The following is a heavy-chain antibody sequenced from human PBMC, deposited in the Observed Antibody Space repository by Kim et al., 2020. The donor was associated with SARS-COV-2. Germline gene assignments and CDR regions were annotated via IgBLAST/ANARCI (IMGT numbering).Heavy chain of an antibody. D-gene: IGHD3-22*01. Sequence: VKGRFTIARDNSKNTLYLQMNSLRAEDTAVYYCAKREGYYDSSGYYPFDYWGQGTLVTVSS. CDR3: AKREGYYDSSGYYPFDY. V-gene: IGHV3-23*01. J-gene: IGHJ4*02.